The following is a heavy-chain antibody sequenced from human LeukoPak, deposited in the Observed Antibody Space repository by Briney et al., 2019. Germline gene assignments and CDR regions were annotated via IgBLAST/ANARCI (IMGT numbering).Heavy chain of an antibody. D-gene: IGHD1-26*01. CDR3: AKVHYTASFPGSFPGRNYFDS. Sequence: GSLRLSCTVSGFAFSGYAMSWVRQAPGKGPEWVSSIGARGDVTYSADSVKGRFTISRDNSKRTLFLQMNSLRAEVTAVYYCAKVHYTASFPGSFPGRNYFDSWGQGSLVTVSS. CDR2: IGARGDVT. J-gene: IGHJ4*02. CDR1: GFAFSGYA. V-gene: IGHV3-23*01.